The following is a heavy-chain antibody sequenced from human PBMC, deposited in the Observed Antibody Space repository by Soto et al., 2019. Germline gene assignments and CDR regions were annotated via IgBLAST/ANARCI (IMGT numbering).Heavy chain of an antibody. CDR3: ARARFQVLYGKPYFDS. Sequence: QVQLQESGPGLVKPSQTLSLTCTVSGGSITTGGSYWSWIRQHPGKGLEWIGNIYHSGNTYYNPSLSSRLTISVDTSKNHFTLVVDSVTAADTAVYYCARARFQVLYGKPYFDSWGQGTLVTVSS. D-gene: IGHD2-2*02. V-gene: IGHV4-31*03. CDR1: GGSITTGGSY. CDR2: IYHSGNT. J-gene: IGHJ4*02.